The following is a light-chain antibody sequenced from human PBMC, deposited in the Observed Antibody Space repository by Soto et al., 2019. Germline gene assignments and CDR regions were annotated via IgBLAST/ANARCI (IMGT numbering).Light chain of an antibody. Sequence: EIVWTQSPATMSLSPGERATLSCRASQSVGSYLAWYQQKPGQSPRLLINDASNRATGIPARFSGSGSGTDFTLTISSLETEDFAVYDCQQRSNWPITFGQGTRLEIK. CDR1: QSVGSY. CDR3: QQRSNWPIT. CDR2: DAS. J-gene: IGKJ5*01. V-gene: IGKV3-11*01.